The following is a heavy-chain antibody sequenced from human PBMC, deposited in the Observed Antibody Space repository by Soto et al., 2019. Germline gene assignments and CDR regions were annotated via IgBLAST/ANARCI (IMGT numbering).Heavy chain of an antibody. CDR2: IKQDGGEK. D-gene: IGHD3-16*02. J-gene: IGHJ4*02. V-gene: IGHV3-7*01. CDR1: GFTFSSHW. Sequence: GGSLRLSCAASGFTFSSHWMSWVRQAPGKGLEWLASIKQDGGEKHYVDSVKGRFTISRDNAKNSLYLQMNSLRVEDTAVYYCARVYYDYIWGSYPPVYWGQGTLVTVSS. CDR3: ARVYYDYIWGSYPPVY.